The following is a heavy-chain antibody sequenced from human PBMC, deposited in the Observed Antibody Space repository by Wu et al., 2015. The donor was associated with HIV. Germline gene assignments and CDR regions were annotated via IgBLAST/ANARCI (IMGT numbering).Heavy chain of an antibody. CDR2: IIPIFGTA. D-gene: IGHD6-13*01. CDR3: ARDQSPYSSSWYFTAPYYFDY. V-gene: IGHV1-69*13. CDR1: GGTFSSYA. J-gene: IGHJ4*02. Sequence: QVQLVQSGAEVKKPGSSVKVSCKASGGTFSSYAISWVRQAPGQGLEWMGRIIPIFGTANYAQKFQGRVTITADESTSTAYMELSSLRSEDTAVYYCARDQSPYSSSWYFTAPYYFDYWGQGTLVTVSS.